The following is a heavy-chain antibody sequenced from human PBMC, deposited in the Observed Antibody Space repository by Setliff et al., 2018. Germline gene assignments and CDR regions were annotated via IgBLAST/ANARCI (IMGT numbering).Heavy chain of an antibody. CDR1: GFIFSDYY. CDR3: ARDSVYSHAPYYYYYYGMDV. CDR2: ITSSGNTI. J-gene: IGHJ6*02. D-gene: IGHD5-18*01. V-gene: IGHV3-11*04. Sequence: PGGSLRLSCAASGFIFSDYYMSWIRQAPGKGLECISYITSSGNTIYYADSVKGRFTISRDSAKNALYLQMNSLRAEDTAVYYCARDSVYSHAPYYYYYYGMDVWGQGTTVTVSS.